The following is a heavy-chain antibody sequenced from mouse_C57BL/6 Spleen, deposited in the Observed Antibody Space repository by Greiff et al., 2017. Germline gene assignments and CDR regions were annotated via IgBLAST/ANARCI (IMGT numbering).Heavy chain of an antibody. Sequence: VQLQQSGPGLVKPSQSLSLTCSVTGYSITSGYYWNWIRQFPGNKLEWMGYMSYDGSNNYNPSLKNRISITRDTSKNQFFLKLNSVTTEDTATYYCAREIYYYGSSSSYYYAMDYWGQGTSVTVSS. CDR1: GYSITSGYY. V-gene: IGHV3-6*01. CDR3: AREIYYYGSSSSYYYAMDY. J-gene: IGHJ4*01. D-gene: IGHD1-1*01. CDR2: MSYDGSN.